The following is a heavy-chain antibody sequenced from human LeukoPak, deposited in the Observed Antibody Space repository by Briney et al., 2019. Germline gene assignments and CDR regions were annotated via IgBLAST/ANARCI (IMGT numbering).Heavy chain of an antibody. V-gene: IGHV3-7*01. CDR2: VNQGATQK. CDR3: ARYSGTQFGP. Sequence: QSGGSLRLSCAASGFDFSTQWMSWVRQAPGKGLEWVAIVNQGATQKYYVDSVKGRFTISRDNAENSLYLQMNSLRADDTAVYYCARYSGTQFGPWGQGTLVTVSS. J-gene: IGHJ5*02. D-gene: IGHD1-26*01. CDR1: GFDFSTQW.